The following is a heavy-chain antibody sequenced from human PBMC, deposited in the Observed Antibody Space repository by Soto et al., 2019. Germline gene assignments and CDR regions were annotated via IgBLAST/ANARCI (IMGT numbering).Heavy chain of an antibody. D-gene: IGHD2-8*01. V-gene: IGHV1-46*01. CDR1: GYNFTRYY. J-gene: IGHJ4*02. CDR2: IYPTGGGT. Sequence: ASVKVSCKASGYNFTRYYMHWVRQAPGQGLEWMAIIYPTGGGTTYAQKFQGRVTMTRDTPASTVYMELSSLSSEDTAVYFCARDLENRALVGTKYCGQGTLVTVSS. CDR3: ARDLENRALVGTKY.